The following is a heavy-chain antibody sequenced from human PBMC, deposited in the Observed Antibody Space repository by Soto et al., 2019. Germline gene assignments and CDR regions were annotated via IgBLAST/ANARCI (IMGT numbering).Heavy chain of an antibody. V-gene: IGHV3-48*03. J-gene: IGHJ4*02. D-gene: IGHD6-13*01. CDR3: ARESAAGTADY. Sequence: GGSLRLSCAAPGFTFSSYEMNWVRQAPGKGLEWVSYISSSGSTIYYADSVKGRFTISRDNAKNSLYLQMNSLRAEDTAAYYCARESAAGTADYWGQGTLVTVSS. CDR1: GFTFSSYE. CDR2: ISSSGSTI.